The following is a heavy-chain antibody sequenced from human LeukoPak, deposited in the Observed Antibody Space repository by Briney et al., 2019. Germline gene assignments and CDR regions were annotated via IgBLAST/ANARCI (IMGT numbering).Heavy chain of an antibody. CDR3: AREGGYSYGSLDY. J-gene: IGHJ4*02. V-gene: IGHV3-48*01. CDR2: ISSSSSTI. CDR1: GFTFSSYG. Sequence: GGSLRLSCAASGFTFSSYGMHWVRQAPGKGLEWVSYISSSSSTIYYADSVKGRFTISRDNAKNSLYLQMNSLRAEDTAVYYCAREGGYSYGSLDYWGQGTLVTVSS. D-gene: IGHD5-18*01.